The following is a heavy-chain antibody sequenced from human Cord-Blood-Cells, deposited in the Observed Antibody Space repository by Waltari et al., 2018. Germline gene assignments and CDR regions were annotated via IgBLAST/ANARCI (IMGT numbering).Heavy chain of an antibody. Sequence: QVQLQQWGAGLLKPSETLSLTCAVYGVSFSGYYWSWIRQPPGKGLEWIGEINHSGSTNYNPSLKSRVTISVDTSKNQFSLKLSSVTAADTAVYYCATFHLDYWGQGTLVTVSS. CDR2: INHSGST. CDR3: ATFHLDY. J-gene: IGHJ4*02. V-gene: IGHV4-34*01. CDR1: GVSFSGYY.